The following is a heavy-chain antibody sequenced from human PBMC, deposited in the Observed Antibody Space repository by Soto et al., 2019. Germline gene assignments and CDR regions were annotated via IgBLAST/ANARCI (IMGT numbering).Heavy chain of an antibody. CDR1: GFTFSNYA. CDR2: GGTSGST. J-gene: IGHJ6*02. V-gene: IGHV3-23*01. CDR3: AKGLTVAGPFHYGMDI. D-gene: IGHD6-19*01. Sequence: EVQLLESGGGLVHPGASLRLSCAASGFTFSNYAMTWVRQAPGKGLEWVSSGGTSGSTYYVDSVKGRFTISRDISKNTLYLQMNSLRAEDTAVYYCAKGLTVAGPFHYGMDIWGQGTTVTVSS.